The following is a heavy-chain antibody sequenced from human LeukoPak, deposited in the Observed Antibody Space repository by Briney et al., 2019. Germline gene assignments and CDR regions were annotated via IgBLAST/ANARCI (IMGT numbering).Heavy chain of an antibody. Sequence: SETLSLTCTVSGGSISSYYWSWIRQPAGKGLEWIGRIYTSGSTNYNPSLKSRVTISVDKSKNQFSLKLSSVTVADTAVYYCATGGAATEYYFDYWGQGTLVTVSS. CDR2: IYTSGST. D-gene: IGHD1-14*01. CDR3: ATGGAATEYYFDY. J-gene: IGHJ4*02. CDR1: GGSISSYY. V-gene: IGHV4-4*07.